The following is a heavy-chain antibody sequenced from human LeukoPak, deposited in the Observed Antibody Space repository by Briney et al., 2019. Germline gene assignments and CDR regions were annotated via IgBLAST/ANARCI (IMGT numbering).Heavy chain of an antibody. Sequence: ASVKVSCKASGYTFTGYYMHWVRQAPGQGLEWMGRINPNSGGTNYAQKFQGRVTMTRDTSISTAYMELSRLRSDDTAVYYCARTFTPCSSSFPFDYWGQGTLVTVSS. CDR1: GYTFTGYY. CDR3: ARTFTPCSSSFPFDY. V-gene: IGHV1-2*06. D-gene: IGHD6-6*01. CDR2: INPNSGGT. J-gene: IGHJ4*02.